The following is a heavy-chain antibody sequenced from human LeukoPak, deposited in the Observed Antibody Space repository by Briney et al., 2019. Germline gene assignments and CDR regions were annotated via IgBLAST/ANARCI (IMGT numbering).Heavy chain of an antibody. CDR2: INPNSGGT. J-gene: IGHJ4*02. Sequence: ASVKVSCKASGYTFTGYYMHWVRQAPGQGLEWMGWINPNSGGTNYAQRFQGRVTMTRDTSISTAYMELSRLRSDDTAVYYCARAYYDFWSGYYNDYWGQGTLVTVSS. V-gene: IGHV1-2*02. CDR3: ARAYYDFWSGYYNDY. CDR1: GYTFTGYY. D-gene: IGHD3-3*01.